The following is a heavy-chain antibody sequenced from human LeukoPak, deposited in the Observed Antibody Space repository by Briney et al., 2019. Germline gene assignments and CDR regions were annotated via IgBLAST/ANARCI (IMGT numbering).Heavy chain of an antibody. CDR2: MNPNNGNA. CDR3: ARGAWYNSAYTALHYFDY. CDR1: RYTFTNYV. D-gene: IGHD6-19*01. V-gene: IGHV1-8*01. Sequence: AAVKVSCKPSRYTFTNYVINPVRQAARQGVEWMGWMNPNNGNAVYAQKLHDKVTMTRDTSISTAYMELSNLRSEDPPIYYCARGAWYNSAYTALHYFDYWGQGTLVTVSS. J-gene: IGHJ4*02.